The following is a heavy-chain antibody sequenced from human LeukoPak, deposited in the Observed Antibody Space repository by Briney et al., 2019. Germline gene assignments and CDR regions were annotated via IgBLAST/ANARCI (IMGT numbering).Heavy chain of an antibody. CDR2: IHSDGSST. CDR1: GFTFSSYW. Sequence: GGSLRLSCAASGFTFSSYWMHWVRQAPGKGLVWVSRIHSDGSSTSYAGSVRGRFTISRDDAKSTLYLQMNSLRAEDTAVYYCARSGRPYYFDYWGQGTLVTVSS. D-gene: IGHD2-15*01. V-gene: IGHV3-74*01. CDR3: ARSGRPYYFDY. J-gene: IGHJ4*02.